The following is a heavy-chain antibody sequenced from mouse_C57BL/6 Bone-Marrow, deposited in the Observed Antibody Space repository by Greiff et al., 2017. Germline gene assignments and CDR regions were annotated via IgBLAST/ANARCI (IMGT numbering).Heavy chain of an antibody. V-gene: IGHV1-15*01. CDR1: GYTFTDYE. J-gene: IGHJ1*03. CDR2: IDPETGGT. CDR3: TREGGGLGWYFDV. D-gene: IGHD4-1*01. Sequence: QVHVKQSGAELVRPGASVTLSCKASGYTFTDYEMHWVKQTPVHGLEWIGAIDPETGGTAYNQKFKGKAILTADKSSSTAYMELRSLTSEDSAVYNCTREGGGLGWYFDVWGTGTTVTVSS.